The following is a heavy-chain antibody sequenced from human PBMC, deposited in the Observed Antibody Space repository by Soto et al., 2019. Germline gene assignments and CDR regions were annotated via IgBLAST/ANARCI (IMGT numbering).Heavy chain of an antibody. D-gene: IGHD2-21*02. J-gene: IGHJ5*02. V-gene: IGHV3-64*04. CDR1: GFTFSSYA. CDR3: ARSGGNYWFDP. Sequence: GGSLRLSCSASGFTFSSYAMHWVRQAPGKGLEYVSAISSNGGSTYYADSVKGRFTISRDNSKNTLYLQMNSLRADDTAMYYCARSGGNYWFDPWGQGTLVTVSS. CDR2: ISSNGGST.